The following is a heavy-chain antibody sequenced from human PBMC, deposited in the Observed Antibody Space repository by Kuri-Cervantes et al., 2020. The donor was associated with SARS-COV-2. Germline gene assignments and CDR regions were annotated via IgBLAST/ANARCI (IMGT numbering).Heavy chain of an antibody. Sequence: ESLKISCTVSGGPISSSSYYWGWIRQPPGKGLEWIGSMYYSGSTYYNPSLKSRLTISVDTSKNQFSLKLSSVIAADTAVYYCARDVGASWGQGTLVTVSS. D-gene: IGHD1-26*01. V-gene: IGHV4-39*07. J-gene: IGHJ4*02. CDR1: GGPISSSSYY. CDR2: MYYSGST. CDR3: ARDVGAS.